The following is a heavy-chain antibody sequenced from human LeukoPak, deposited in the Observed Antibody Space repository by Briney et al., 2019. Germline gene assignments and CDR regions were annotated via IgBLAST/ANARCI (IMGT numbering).Heavy chain of an antibody. V-gene: IGHV1-18*01. Sequence: ASVKVSCKASGYTFTSYGISWVRQAPGQGLEWMGWTSAYNGNTNYAQKLQGRVTMTTDTSTSTAYMELRSLRSDDTAVYYCARVGSGWFYYYYYMDVWGKGTTVTVSS. CDR1: GYTFTSYG. CDR2: TSAYNGNT. CDR3: ARVGSGWFYYYYYMDV. D-gene: IGHD6-19*01. J-gene: IGHJ6*03.